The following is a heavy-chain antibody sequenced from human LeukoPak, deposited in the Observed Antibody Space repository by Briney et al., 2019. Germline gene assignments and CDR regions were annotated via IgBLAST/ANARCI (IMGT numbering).Heavy chain of an antibody. CDR3: ARNLQSDLLRFLEWDNWFDP. Sequence: SVKVSCKASGGTFSSYAISWVRRAPGQGLEWMGGIIPIFGTANYAQKFQGRVTITTDESTSTAYMELSSLRSEDTAVYYCARNLQSDLLRFLEWDNWFDPWGQGTLVTVSS. D-gene: IGHD3-3*01. V-gene: IGHV1-69*05. J-gene: IGHJ5*02. CDR1: GGTFSSYA. CDR2: IIPIFGTA.